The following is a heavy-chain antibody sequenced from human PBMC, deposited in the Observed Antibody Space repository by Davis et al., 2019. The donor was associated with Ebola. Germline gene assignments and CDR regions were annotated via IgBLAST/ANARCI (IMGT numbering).Heavy chain of an antibody. D-gene: IGHD1-26*01. CDR2: IIPIFGTA. CDR1: GGTFSSYA. Sequence: AASVKVSCKASGGTFSSYAISWVRQAPGQGLEWMGGIIPIFGTANYAQKFQGRVTITADESTSTAYMELRSLRSDDTAVYYCSRGYYALDSWGQGTLVTVSS. J-gene: IGHJ4*02. CDR3: SRGYYALDS. V-gene: IGHV1-69*13.